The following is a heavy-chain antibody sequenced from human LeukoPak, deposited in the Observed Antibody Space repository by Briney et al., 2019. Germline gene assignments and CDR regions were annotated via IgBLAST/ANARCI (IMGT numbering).Heavy chain of an antibody. J-gene: IGHJ4*02. D-gene: IGHD1-26*01. Sequence: ASVKVSCKASGYTFTDHYIHWVRQAPGQGPEWMGQIHSNSEGEKYAQKFQGRVTMTRDTSISTAYMELSRLRSDDTAVYYCALGGESGIVGASPPLDYWGQGTLVTVSS. CDR2: IHSNSEGE. CDR1: GYTFTDHY. CDR3: ALGGESGIVGASPPLDY. V-gene: IGHV1-2*06.